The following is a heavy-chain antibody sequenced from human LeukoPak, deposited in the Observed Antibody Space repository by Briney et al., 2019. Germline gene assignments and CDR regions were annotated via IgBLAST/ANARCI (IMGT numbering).Heavy chain of an antibody. D-gene: IGHD3-22*01. CDR3: ARVRVTYDSSGYSTHYYFDY. CDR1: GGSISSYY. J-gene: IGHJ4*02. Sequence: SETLSLTCTVSGGSISSYYWSWIRQPTGKGLEWIGNIYYSGSTNYNPSLKSRVNISVDTSKNQFSLKLSPVTAADTAVYYCARVRVTYDSSGYSTHYYFDYWGQGTLVTVSS. V-gene: IGHV4-59*01. CDR2: IYYSGST.